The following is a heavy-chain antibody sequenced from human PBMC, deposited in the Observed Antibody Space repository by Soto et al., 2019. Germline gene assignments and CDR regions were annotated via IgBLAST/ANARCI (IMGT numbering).Heavy chain of an antibody. CDR1: GFTFSSYG. Sequence: TGGSLRLSCAASGFTFSSYGMHWVRQAPGKGLEWVAVISYDGSNKYYAAPVKGRFTISRDDSKNIVYLQMNSLNTEDTAVYYCATGLLRYYAYWGHGTLVTVSS. V-gene: IGHV3-30*03. D-gene: IGHD3-9*01. CDR2: ISYDGSNK. J-gene: IGHJ4*01. CDR3: ATGLLRYYAY.